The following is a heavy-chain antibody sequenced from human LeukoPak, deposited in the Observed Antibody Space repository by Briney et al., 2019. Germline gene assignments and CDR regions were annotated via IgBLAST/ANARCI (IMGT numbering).Heavy chain of an antibody. CDR2: ISAYNDNT. D-gene: IGHD6-13*01. CDR3: ARSVGIAAAGTGTEYFQH. CDR1: GGTFGNYA. J-gene: IGHJ1*01. V-gene: IGHV1-18*01. Sequence: ASVNVSCKASGGTFGNYAISWVRQAPGQGLEWMGWISAYNDNTNYAQKLQGRVTMTTDTSTSTAYMELRSLRSDDTAVYYCARSVGIAAAGTGTEYFQHWGQGTLVTVSS.